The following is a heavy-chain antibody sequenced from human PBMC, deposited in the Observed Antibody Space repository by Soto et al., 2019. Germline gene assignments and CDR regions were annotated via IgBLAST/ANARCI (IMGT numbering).Heavy chain of an antibody. D-gene: IGHD2-15*01. Sequence: SVKVSCKASGGTFSSYTISWVRQAPGQGLEWMGRIIPILGIANYAQKFQGRVTITADKSTSTAYMELSSLRSEDTAVYYCARVARYCSGGSCQHPLDPWGQGTLVTDSS. CDR1: GGTFSSYT. V-gene: IGHV1-69*02. CDR3: ARVARYCSGGSCQHPLDP. J-gene: IGHJ5*02. CDR2: IIPILGIA.